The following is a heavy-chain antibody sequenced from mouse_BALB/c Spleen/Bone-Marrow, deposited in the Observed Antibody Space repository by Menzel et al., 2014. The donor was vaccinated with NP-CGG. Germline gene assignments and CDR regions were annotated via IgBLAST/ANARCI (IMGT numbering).Heavy chain of an antibody. V-gene: IGHV4-1*02. Sequence: EVQRVESGGGLVQPGGSLKLSCVASGFDFSRYWMSWVRQAPGKGLEWIGEINPDSSTINYTPSLKDKFIISRDNAKNTLCLQMSKVRSEDTALYYCGLLGYCGYHDVWGAGTTVTISS. CDR3: GLLGYCGYHDV. D-gene: IGHD2-3*01. CDR2: INPDSSTI. J-gene: IGHJ1*01. CDR1: GFDFSRYW.